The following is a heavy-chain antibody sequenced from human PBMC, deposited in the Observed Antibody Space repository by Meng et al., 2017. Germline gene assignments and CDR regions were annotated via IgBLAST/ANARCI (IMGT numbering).Heavy chain of an antibody. CDR1: GDTISNYY. V-gene: IGHV4-4*07. Sequence: SETLSLTCTVSGDTISNYYWSWIRQPAGKGLEWIGRIYTSGNTNYNPSLKNRVTMSVDTSTNQFPLNLSSVTAADTAVYYCARDLVMGGVWAFDYWGQGKLVTVSS. CDR3: ARDLVMGGVWAFDY. CDR2: IYTSGNT. J-gene: IGHJ4*02. D-gene: IGHD2-8*02.